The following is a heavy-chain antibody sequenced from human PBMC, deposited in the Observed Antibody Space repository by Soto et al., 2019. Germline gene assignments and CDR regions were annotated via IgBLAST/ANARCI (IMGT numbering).Heavy chain of an antibody. D-gene: IGHD3-10*01. J-gene: IGHJ5*02. V-gene: IGHV1-69*06. CDR3: SREVPGREYNWFDP. CDR1: GGTFSSYA. Sequence: QVQLVQSGAEVKKPGSSVKVSCKASGGTFSSYAISWVRQAPGQGLEWMGGIIPIFGTANYAQKFQGRVTITADKSKSTAYMELSSLRSEDTAVYYCSREVPGREYNWFDPWGQGTLVTVSS. CDR2: IIPIFGTA.